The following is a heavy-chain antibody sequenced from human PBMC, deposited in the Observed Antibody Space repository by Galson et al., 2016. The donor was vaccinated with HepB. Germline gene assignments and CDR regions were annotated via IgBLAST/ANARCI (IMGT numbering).Heavy chain of an antibody. J-gene: IGHJ4*02. CDR1: GGSVISGSYY. Sequence: SETLSLICTVSGGSVISGSYYWSWIRQPPGKGLEWIGYIYYSGSTNYNPSLKSRVTISVDTSNNQFSLKLSSVTAADTAVYFCARGRYCSGGSCYSGSDSWGQGTLVTVPS. V-gene: IGHV4-61*01. CDR2: IYYSGST. D-gene: IGHD2-15*01. CDR3: ARGRYCSGGSCYSGSDS.